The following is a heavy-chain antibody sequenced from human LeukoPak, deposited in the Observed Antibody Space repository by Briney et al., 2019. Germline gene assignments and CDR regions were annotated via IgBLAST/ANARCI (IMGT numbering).Heavy chain of an antibody. V-gene: IGHV6-1*01. D-gene: IGHD3-22*01. CDR3: AREPKRGDYDSSGYYGRSFDY. CDR1: GDSVSSNSAA. Sequence: SQTLSLTCAISGDSVSSNSAAWNWIRQSPSRGLEWLGRTYYRSKWCNDYAVSVKSRITINPDTSKNQFSLQLNSVTPEDTAVYYCAREPKRGDYDSSGYYGRSFDYWGQGTLVTVSS. CDR2: TYYRSKWCN. J-gene: IGHJ4*02.